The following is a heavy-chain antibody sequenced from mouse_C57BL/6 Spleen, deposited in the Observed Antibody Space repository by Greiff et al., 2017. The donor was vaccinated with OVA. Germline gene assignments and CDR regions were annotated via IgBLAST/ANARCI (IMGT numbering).Heavy chain of an antibody. D-gene: IGHD3-2*02. J-gene: IGHJ4*01. CDR1: GFSLTSYG. V-gene: IGHV2-4*01. Sequence: QVQLKQSGPGLVQPSQSLSITCTVSGFSLTSYGVHWVRQPPGKGLEWLGVIWSGGSTDYNAAFISRLSISKDNSKSQVFFKMNSLQADDTAIYYCAKRQLRLRGAMDYWGQGTSVTVSS. CDR2: IWSGGST. CDR3: AKRQLRLRGAMDY.